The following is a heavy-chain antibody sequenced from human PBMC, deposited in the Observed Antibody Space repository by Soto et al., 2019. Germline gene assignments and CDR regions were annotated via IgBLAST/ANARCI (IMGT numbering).Heavy chain of an antibody. V-gene: IGHV4-31*03. CDR3: ARSGTGVYDSSGYFDY. CDR2: IYYSGST. Sequence: SETLSLTCTVSGGSISSGGYYWSWIRQHPGKGLEWIGYIYYSGSTYYNPSLKSRVTISVDTSKNQFSLKLSSVTAADTAVYYCARSGTGVYDSSGYFDYWGQGTLVTVSS. J-gene: IGHJ4*02. CDR1: GGSISSGGYY. D-gene: IGHD3-22*01.